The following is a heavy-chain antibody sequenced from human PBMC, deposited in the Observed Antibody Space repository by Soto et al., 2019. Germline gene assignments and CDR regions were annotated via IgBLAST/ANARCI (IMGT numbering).Heavy chain of an antibody. Sequence: EVQLLESGGGLVQPGGSLRLSCAASGFTFRTYAMSWVRQAPGQGLEWISEISGGGTNSFFADSVKGRFTVSRVNSENTMYLQMNSLRAEDTAVYYCAKRVKGYSPSFVDSWGQGTLVTVSS. CDR2: ISGGGTNS. V-gene: IGHV3-23*01. D-gene: IGHD5-12*01. CDR1: GFTFRTYA. CDR3: AKRVKGYSPSFVDS. J-gene: IGHJ5*01.